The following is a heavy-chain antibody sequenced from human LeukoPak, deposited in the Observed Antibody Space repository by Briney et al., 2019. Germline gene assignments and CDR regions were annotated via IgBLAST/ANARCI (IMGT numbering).Heavy chain of an antibody. V-gene: IGHV3-66*01. D-gene: IGHD3-22*01. CDR1: GFSFSSYG. CDR3: ARLCYYDSSGSDAFDI. J-gene: IGHJ3*02. Sequence: PGGSLRLSCAGSGFSFSSYGMHWVRQAPGKGLEWVSVIYSGGSTYYADSVKGRFTISRDNSKNTLYLQMNSLRAEDTAVYYCARLCYYDSSGSDAFDIWGQGTMVTVSS. CDR2: IYSGGST.